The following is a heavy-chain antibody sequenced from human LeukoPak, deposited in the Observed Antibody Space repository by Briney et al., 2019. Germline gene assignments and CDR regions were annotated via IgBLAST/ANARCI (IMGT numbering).Heavy chain of an antibody. D-gene: IGHD3-22*01. CDR3: ARSSSGWLLGDY. V-gene: IGHV4-59*01. Sequence: PSETLSLTCTASGGSISSYCWSWIRQPPGKGLEWIGYIYYSGSTNYNPSLKSRVTISVDTSKNQFSLKLSSVTAADTAVYYCARSSSGWLLGDYWGQGTLVTVPS. J-gene: IGHJ4*02. CDR2: IYYSGST. CDR1: GGSISSYC.